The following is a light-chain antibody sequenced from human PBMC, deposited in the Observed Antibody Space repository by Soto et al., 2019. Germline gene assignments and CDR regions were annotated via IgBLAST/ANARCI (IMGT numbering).Light chain of an antibody. CDR2: LNSDGSH. V-gene: IGLV4-69*01. CDR1: SGHSNYA. CDR3: QTWDNGIWV. Sequence: QSVLTQSPSASASLGASVKLTCTLNSGHSNYAIAWHQQQPEKGPRYLMKLNSDGSHSKGDGIPDRFSGSSSGAERYLTISSLQSEDEADYYCQTWDNGIWVFGGGTQLTVL. J-gene: IGLJ3*02.